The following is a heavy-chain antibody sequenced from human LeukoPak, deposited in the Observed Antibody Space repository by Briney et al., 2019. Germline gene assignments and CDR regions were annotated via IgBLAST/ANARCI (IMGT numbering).Heavy chain of an antibody. CDR3: AEDTRGYSYGPSFDY. J-gene: IGHJ4*02. Sequence: PGRSLRLSCAASGFTFDDYAMHWVRQAPGKGLEWVSGISWNSGSIGYADSVKGRSTISRDNAKNSLYLQMNSLRAEDTALYYCAEDTRGYSYGPSFDYWGQGTLVTVSS. V-gene: IGHV3-9*01. D-gene: IGHD5-18*01. CDR1: GFTFDDYA. CDR2: ISWNSGSI.